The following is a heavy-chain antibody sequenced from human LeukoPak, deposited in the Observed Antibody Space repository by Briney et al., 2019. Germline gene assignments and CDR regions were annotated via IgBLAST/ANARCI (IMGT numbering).Heavy chain of an antibody. V-gene: IGHV6-1*01. D-gene: IGHD6-19*01. Sequence: SQTLSLTCAISGDSVSSNSAAWNWIRQSPSRGLEWLGRTYYRSKWYNDYAVSVKSRITTNPDTSKNQFSLKLGSVTAADTAVYYCARSYEVAGPNFDYWGQGTLVTASS. CDR1: GDSVSSNSAA. CDR2: TYYRSKWYN. J-gene: IGHJ4*02. CDR3: ARSYEVAGPNFDY.